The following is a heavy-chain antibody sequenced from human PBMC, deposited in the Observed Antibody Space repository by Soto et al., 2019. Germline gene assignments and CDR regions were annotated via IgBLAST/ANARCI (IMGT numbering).Heavy chain of an antibody. Sequence: SETLSLTCTVSGCSMSRYYWSWIRQPPGKGLEWIGYIYYSGSTNYNPSLKSRVTMSVDTPKNQFSLKLSSVTAADTAVYYCARSAQRWTQFEWFDPWGQGTLVTVS. CDR1: GCSMSRYY. J-gene: IGHJ5*02. V-gene: IGHV4-59*01. CDR3: ARSAQRWTQFEWFDP. CDR2: IYYSGST.